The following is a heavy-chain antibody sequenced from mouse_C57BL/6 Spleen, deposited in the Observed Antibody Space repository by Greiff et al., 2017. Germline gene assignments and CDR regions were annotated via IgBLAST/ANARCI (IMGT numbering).Heavy chain of an antibody. J-gene: IGHJ1*03. V-gene: IGHV1-82*01. CDR2: IYPGDGDT. CDR3: ARCYGSSLYFDV. D-gene: IGHD1-1*01. Sequence: QVQLQQSGPELVKPGASVKISCKASGYAFSSSWMNWVKQRPGKGLGWIGRIYPGDGDTNYNGKFKGKATLTADKSSSTAYMQLSSLTSEDSAVYFCARCYGSSLYFDVWGTGTTVTVSS. CDR1: GYAFSSSW.